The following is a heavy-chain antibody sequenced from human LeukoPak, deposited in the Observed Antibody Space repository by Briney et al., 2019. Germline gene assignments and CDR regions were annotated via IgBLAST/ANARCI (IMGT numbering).Heavy chain of an antibody. V-gene: IGHV3-23*01. CDR3: AKDEGYSSSWYPDWFDP. J-gene: IGHJ5*02. CDR1: GFTFSSYA. Sequence: PGGSLRLSCAASGFTFSSYAMSWVRQAPGKGLEWVSAISGSGGSTYYADSVKGRFTISGDNSKNTLYLQMNSLRAEDTAVYYCAKDEGYSSSWYPDWFDPWGQGTLVTVSS. D-gene: IGHD6-13*01. CDR2: ISGSGGST.